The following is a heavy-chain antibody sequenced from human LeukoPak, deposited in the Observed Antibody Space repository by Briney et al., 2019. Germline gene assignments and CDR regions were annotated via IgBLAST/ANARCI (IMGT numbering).Heavy chain of an antibody. CDR2: IKQDGSEK. CDR1: GFTFSLSW. J-gene: IGHJ4*02. CDR3: ARATRNSMVRGAPGYFDY. D-gene: IGHD3-10*01. V-gene: IGHV3-7*01. Sequence: GGSLRLSCAASGFTFSLSWMSWVRQAPGKGLEWVANIKQDGSEKYYVDSVKGRFTISRDNAKNSLHLQMNSLRAEDTAVYYCARATRNSMVRGAPGYFDYWGQKTLDTVSS.